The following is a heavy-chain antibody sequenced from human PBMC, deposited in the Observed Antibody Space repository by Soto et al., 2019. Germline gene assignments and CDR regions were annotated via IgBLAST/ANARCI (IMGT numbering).Heavy chain of an antibody. J-gene: IGHJ6*02. CDR2: FDREKGET. Sequence: ASVKVSCKVIGYTLSELSLHWVRQAPGKGLEWMGGFDREKGETIYAQKFQGRVTTTEDTSTETAYMELSSLRSEDTAVYYCARGPSYGSGSYYYYYGMDVWGQGTTVTVSS. CDR3: ARGPSYGSGSYYYYYGMDV. D-gene: IGHD3-10*01. CDR1: GYTLSELS. V-gene: IGHV1-24*01.